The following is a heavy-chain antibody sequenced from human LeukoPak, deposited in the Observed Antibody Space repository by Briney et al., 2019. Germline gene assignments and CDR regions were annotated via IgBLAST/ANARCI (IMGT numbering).Heavy chain of an antibody. D-gene: IGHD2-15*01. CDR1: GFTFSSYA. CDR3: AKAGYCSGGSCYSPPSFDY. CDR2: ISGSGGST. Sequence: GGSLRLSCAASGFTFSSYAMSWVRQAPGKGLEWVSAISGSGGSTYYADSVKGRFTISRDNSKNTLYLQMNSLRAEDTAVYYCAKAGYCSGGSCYSPPSFDYWGQETLVTVSS. V-gene: IGHV3-23*01. J-gene: IGHJ4*02.